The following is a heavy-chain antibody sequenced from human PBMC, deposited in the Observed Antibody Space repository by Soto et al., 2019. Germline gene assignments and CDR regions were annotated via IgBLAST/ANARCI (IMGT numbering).Heavy chain of an antibody. CDR3: ARVCGGDCHNGMDG. D-gene: IGHD2-21*02. CDR2: IYYSGST. J-gene: IGHJ6*02. CDR1: GGSISSGGYY. Sequence: QVQLQESGPGLVKPSQTLSLTCTVSGGSISSGGYYWSWIRQHPGKGLEWIGYIYYSGSTYYNPSRKIPVTISVDTSKNPSSLKLSSVTAADTAVYYCARVCGGDCHNGMDGWGQGTPVTVAS. V-gene: IGHV4-31*01.